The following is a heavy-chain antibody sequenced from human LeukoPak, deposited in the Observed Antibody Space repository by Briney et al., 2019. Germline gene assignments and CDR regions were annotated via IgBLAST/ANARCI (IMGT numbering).Heavy chain of an antibody. Sequence: SETLSLTCAVYGGSFSGYYWSWIRQPPGKGLEWIGEINHSGSTNHNPSLKSRVTISVDTSKNQFSLKLSSVTAADTAVYYCARGLDTAMVEISVYFDYWGQGTLVTVSS. J-gene: IGHJ4*02. D-gene: IGHD5-18*01. V-gene: IGHV4-34*01. CDR3: ARGLDTAMVEISVYFDY. CDR1: GGSFSGYY. CDR2: INHSGST.